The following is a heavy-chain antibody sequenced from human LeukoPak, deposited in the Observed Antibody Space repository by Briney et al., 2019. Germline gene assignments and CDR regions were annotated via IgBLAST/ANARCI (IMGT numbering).Heavy chain of an antibody. CDR1: GFTFSSYA. J-gene: IGHJ6*01. V-gene: IGHV3-23*01. CDR2: IGSDNKS. Sequence: PGGSLRLSCAASGFTFSSYAMSWVRQAPGKGLEWVSTIGSDNKSHYSESVKGRFVISRDNSKNILFLHLNSLRAEDTALYYFARDLHYYGAIDVWAQGTTVSVSS. D-gene: IGHD3-10*01. CDR3: ARDLHYYGAIDV.